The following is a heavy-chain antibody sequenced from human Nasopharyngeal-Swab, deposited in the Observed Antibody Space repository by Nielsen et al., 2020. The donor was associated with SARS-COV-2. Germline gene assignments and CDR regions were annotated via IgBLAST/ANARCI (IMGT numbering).Heavy chain of an antibody. CDR3: VRDQRLGVPMALGRAVFDY. V-gene: IGHV3-64*01. D-gene: IGHD2-8*01. J-gene: IGHJ4*02. CDR1: GFTFSGYS. CDR2: ISDTGDTT. Sequence: GESLKISCAVSGFTFSGYSMHWVRQAPGKGLEYVSAISDTGDTTYYARSVRGRFTISRGNSKNTLFLQMGSLRTEDVAVYYCVRDQRLGVPMALGRAVFDYWGQGTLVTVSS.